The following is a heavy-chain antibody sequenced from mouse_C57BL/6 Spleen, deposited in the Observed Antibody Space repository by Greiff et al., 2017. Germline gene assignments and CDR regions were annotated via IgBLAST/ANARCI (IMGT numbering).Heavy chain of an antibody. Sequence: VQLVESGAELVRPGASVTLSCKASGYTFTDYEMHWVKQTPVHGLEWIGAIDPETGGTAYNQKFKGKAILTADKSSSTAYMELRSLTSEDSAVYYCTRGWAWFAYWGQGTLVTVSA. CDR2: IDPETGGT. CDR3: TRGWAWFAY. J-gene: IGHJ3*01. D-gene: IGHD2-3*01. CDR1: GYTFTDYE. V-gene: IGHV1-15*01.